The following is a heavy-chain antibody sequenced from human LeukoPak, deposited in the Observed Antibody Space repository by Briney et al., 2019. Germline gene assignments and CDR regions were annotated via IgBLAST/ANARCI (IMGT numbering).Heavy chain of an antibody. V-gene: IGHV1-2*02. D-gene: IGHD6-19*01. CDR3: ARENSDWAFDY. CDR1: GYTFTDYY. CDR2: MNANSGGT. J-gene: IGHJ4*02. Sequence: GASVKVSCKSSGYTFTDYYIRWVRQAPGQGLEWMGWMNANSGGTKYAQKFQGRVTMTRDTSISTAYMELSRLGSDDTAVYYCARENSDWAFDYWGQETLVSVSS.